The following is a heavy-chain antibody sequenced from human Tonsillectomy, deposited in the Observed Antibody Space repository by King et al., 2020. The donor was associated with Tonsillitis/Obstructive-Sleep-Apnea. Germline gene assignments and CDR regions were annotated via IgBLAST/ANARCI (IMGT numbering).Heavy chain of an antibody. J-gene: IGHJ4*02. D-gene: IGHD3-22*01. CDR1: GYSFTSYW. Sequence: QLVQSGAEVKKPGESLRISCKASGYSFTSYWISWVRQMPGKGLEWMGRIDPSDSYTSYSPSFEGLVSIPTDKSITTAFLQWGSLKASDTALYYCAALYDSSGYSFDLWGQGTLVTVSS. CDR2: IDPSDSYT. V-gene: IGHV5-10-1*01. CDR3: AALYDSSGYSFDL.